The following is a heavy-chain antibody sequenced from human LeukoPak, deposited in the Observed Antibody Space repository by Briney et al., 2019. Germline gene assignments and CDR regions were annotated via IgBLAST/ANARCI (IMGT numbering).Heavy chain of an antibody. CDR3: ARDKVVGATHFDY. V-gene: IGHV3-7*01. CDR2: IKQDGGEI. J-gene: IGHJ4*02. D-gene: IGHD1-26*01. CDR1: GFTFSSYW. Sequence: GGSLRLACAASGFTFSSYWMSWVRQAPGKGLEWVANIKQDGGEIYYVDSVKGRFTISRDKANNSLSLQMNSLRAEETAVYYCARDKVVGATHFDYWGEGTLVTVSS.